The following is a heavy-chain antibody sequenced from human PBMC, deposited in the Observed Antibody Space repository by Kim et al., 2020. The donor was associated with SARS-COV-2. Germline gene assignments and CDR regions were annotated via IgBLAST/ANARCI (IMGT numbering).Heavy chain of an antibody. CDR1: GGSISSYY. CDR3: ARDHREWLQYTANGYFEL. Sequence: SETLSLTCTVSGGSISSYYWSWIRQPPGKGLEWIGYIYYSGSTNYNPSLKSRVTISVDTSKNQYSLKLSSVTAADTAAYYCARDHREWLQYTANGYFELWGRRTLVTVSS. CDR2: IYYSGST. D-gene: IGHD3-3*01. J-gene: IGHJ2*01. V-gene: IGHV4-59*01.